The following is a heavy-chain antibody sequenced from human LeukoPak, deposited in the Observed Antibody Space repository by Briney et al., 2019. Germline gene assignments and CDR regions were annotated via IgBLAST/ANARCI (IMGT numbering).Heavy chain of an antibody. V-gene: IGHV1-69*13. CDR3: ARASYYYDSSGYYYLGYYYYGMDV. CDR1: GGTFSSYA. CDR2: IIPIFGTA. Sequence: EASVTVSCKASGGTFSSYAISWVRQAPGQGLEWMGGIIPIFGTANYAQKFQGRVAITADESTSTAYMELSSLRSEDTAVYYCARASYYYDSSGYYYLGYYYYGMDVWGQGTTVTVSS. J-gene: IGHJ6*02. D-gene: IGHD3-22*01.